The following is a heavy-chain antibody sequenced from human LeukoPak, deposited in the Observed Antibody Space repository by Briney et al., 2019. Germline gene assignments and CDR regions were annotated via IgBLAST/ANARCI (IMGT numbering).Heavy chain of an antibody. Sequence: ASVKVSCKASGYSFTGYYLHWVRQAPGQGLEWMGWITLNSGGTKNAQKFQGRVSMTRDTSINTAYVELNRLRPDDTAVYFCARDYDTIFGVILPFDYWGQGTLVTVSS. CDR1: GYSFTGYY. D-gene: IGHD3-3*01. CDR3: ARDYDTIFGVILPFDY. V-gene: IGHV1-2*02. CDR2: ITLNSGGT. J-gene: IGHJ4*02.